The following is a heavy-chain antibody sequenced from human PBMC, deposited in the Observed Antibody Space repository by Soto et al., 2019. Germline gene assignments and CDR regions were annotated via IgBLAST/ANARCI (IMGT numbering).Heavy chain of an antibody. Sequence: GGSLRLSCAASGFTFSSYAMSWVRQAPGKGLEWVSAISGSGGSTYYADSVMGRFTISRDNSKNTLYLQMNSLRAEDTAVYYCAASLYDVMPYGMDVWGQGTTVTVSS. CDR2: ISGSGGST. D-gene: IGHD3-22*01. V-gene: IGHV3-23*01. CDR3: AASLYDVMPYGMDV. CDR1: GFTFSSYA. J-gene: IGHJ6*02.